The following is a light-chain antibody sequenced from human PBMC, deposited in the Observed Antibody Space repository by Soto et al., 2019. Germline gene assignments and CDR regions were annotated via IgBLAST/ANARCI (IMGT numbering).Light chain of an antibody. Sequence: DIVMTQSPDSLAVSLGERATVNCKSSQNVLYSSNNKNYLTWYQQKPGQPPKLLIYWASTRESGVPDRFNGSGSGTDFTLTISSLQAEDVAVYYCQQYYSTPYTFGQGTKLEI. CDR3: QQYYSTPYT. V-gene: IGKV4-1*01. J-gene: IGKJ2*01. CDR2: WAS. CDR1: QNVLYSSNNKNY.